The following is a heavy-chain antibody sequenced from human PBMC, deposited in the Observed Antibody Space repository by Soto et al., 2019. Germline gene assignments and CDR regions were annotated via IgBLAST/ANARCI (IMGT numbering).Heavy chain of an antibody. D-gene: IGHD3-3*01. J-gene: IGHJ6*02. CDR3: ATRIKIFGVVMMDV. CDR2: IYHSGST. V-gene: IGHV4-30-2*01. Sequence: QLQLQESGSGLVKPSQTLSLTCAVSGGSISSGGYSWSWIRQPPGKGLEWIGYIYHSGSTYYNPSLKSRVTISVDRSKNQFSLKLSSVTAADTAVYYCATRIKIFGVVMMDVWGQGTTITVSS. CDR1: GGSISSGGYS.